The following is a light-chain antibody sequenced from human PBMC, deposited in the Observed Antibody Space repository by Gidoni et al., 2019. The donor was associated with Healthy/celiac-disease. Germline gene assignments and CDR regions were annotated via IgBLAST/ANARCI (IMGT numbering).Light chain of an antibody. Sequence: EIVLTQSPGTLSLSPGERATLSCRASQSVSNSYLAWYQQKPGQAPRLLIYGASSRATGIPDRFSGSGSGTDFTLTINRLEPEDFAVYYCQQYGSSPWTFGQXTKVEIK. J-gene: IGKJ1*01. CDR1: QSVSNSY. V-gene: IGKV3-20*01. CDR2: GAS. CDR3: QQYGSSPWT.